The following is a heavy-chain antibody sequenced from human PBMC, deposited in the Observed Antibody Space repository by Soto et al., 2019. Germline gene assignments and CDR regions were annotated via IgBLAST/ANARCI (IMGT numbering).Heavy chain of an antibody. J-gene: IGHJ6*02. CDR2: IYYSGST. V-gene: IGHV4-59*01. CDR1: GGSISSYY. CDR3: ARDLLGGYYYYGMDV. Sequence: SETLSLTCTVSGGSISSYYWSWIRQPPGKGLEWIGYIYYSGSTNYNPSLKSRVTISVDTSKNQFSLKLSSVTAADTAVYYCARDLLGGYYYYGMDVWGQGTTVTVSS. D-gene: IGHD1-26*01.